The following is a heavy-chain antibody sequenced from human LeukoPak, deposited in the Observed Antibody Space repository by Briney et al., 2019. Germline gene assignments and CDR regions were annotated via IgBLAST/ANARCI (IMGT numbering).Heavy chain of an antibody. CDR2: ISSSGSTI. Sequence: SPGGSLRLSCAASGFTFSDYYMSWIRQAPGKGLEWVSYISSSGSTIYYADSVKGRFTISRDNAKNSLYLQMNSLRAEDTAVYYCAGTVEYSSSKDAFDIWGQGTMVTVSS. V-gene: IGHV3-11*04. CDR3: AGTVEYSSSKDAFDI. D-gene: IGHD6-6*01. J-gene: IGHJ3*02. CDR1: GFTFSDYY.